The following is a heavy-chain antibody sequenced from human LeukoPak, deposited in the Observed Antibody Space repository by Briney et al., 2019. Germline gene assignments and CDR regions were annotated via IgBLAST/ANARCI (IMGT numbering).Heavy chain of an antibody. J-gene: IGHJ4*02. CDR1: GGSISSSNW. CDR2: IHHSGST. CDR3: ARVGGYSHKD. V-gene: IGHV4-4*02. Sequence: SETLSLTCTVSGGSISSSNWWSWVRQPPGKGLEWIGEIHHSGSTNFNPPLKSRVTISVDTSKNQFSLKLTSVTAADTAVYYCARVGGYSHKDWGQGNLVTVSS. D-gene: IGHD5-18*01.